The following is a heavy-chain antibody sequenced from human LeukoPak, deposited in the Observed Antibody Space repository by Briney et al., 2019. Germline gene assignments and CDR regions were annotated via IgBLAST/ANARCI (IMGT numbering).Heavy chain of an antibody. Sequence: SETLSLTCTVSGGSISSYYWSWIRQPPGKGLEWIGYIYYSGTTNYNPSLRSRVTISVDTSKNQFSLNLSSATAADTAVYYCARDSAWFIYWGQGIPVTVSS. CDR1: GGSISSYY. D-gene: IGHD6-19*01. V-gene: IGHV4-59*01. J-gene: IGHJ4*02. CDR2: IYYSGTT. CDR3: ARDSAWFIY.